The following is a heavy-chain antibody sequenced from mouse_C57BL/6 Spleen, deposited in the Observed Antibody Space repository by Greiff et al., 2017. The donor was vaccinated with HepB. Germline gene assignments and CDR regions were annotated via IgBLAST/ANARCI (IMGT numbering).Heavy chain of an antibody. Sequence: EVQGVESGGGLVKPGGSLKLSCAASGFTFSSYAMSWVRQTPEKRLEWVATISDGGSYTYYPDNVKGRFTISRDNAKNNLYLQMSHLKSEDTARYYCARDGGPFAYWGQGTLVTVSA. J-gene: IGHJ3*01. CDR2: ISDGGSYT. CDR3: ARDGGPFAY. CDR1: GFTFSSYA. V-gene: IGHV5-4*01.